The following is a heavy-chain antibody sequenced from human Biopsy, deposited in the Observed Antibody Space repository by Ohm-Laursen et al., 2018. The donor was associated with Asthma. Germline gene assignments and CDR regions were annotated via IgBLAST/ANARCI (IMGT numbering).Heavy chain of an antibody. J-gene: IGHJ4*02. D-gene: IGHD1-7*01. CDR1: GYIFTSYW. V-gene: IGHV5-51*01. CDR3: ARFIDGTFFVDY. CDR2: IFPGDSDT. Sequence: ESLRISCKVSGYIFTSYWIGWVRQMPGKGLEWMGIIFPGDSDTIYSPSFQGQVTISADKSISTAYLQWSSLKASDTAMYYCARFIDGTFFVDYWGQGTLVTVSS.